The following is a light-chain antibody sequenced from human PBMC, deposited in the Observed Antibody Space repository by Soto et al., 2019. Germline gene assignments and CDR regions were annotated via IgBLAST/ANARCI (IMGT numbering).Light chain of an antibody. V-gene: IGKV3-15*01. Sequence: EIVMTQSPATLSVSPGERATLSCRASQSVTSNLAWYQQQPGQAPRLLIYGTSTRATGIPARFSGSGSGTDFTITISSLQAEDFAFYFWQQSYTWPLTFGGGTKVEI. CDR2: GTS. CDR3: QQSYTWPLT. CDR1: QSVTSN. J-gene: IGKJ4*01.